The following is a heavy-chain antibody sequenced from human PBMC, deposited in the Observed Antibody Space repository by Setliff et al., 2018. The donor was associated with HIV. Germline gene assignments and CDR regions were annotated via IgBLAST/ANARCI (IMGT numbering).Heavy chain of an antibody. J-gene: IGHJ3*02. CDR3: TRKKTGQFGAFNM. V-gene: IGHV4-34*01. CDR1: GPSFSGYY. D-gene: IGHD7-27*01. Sequence: CAVYGPSFSGYYWNWIRQFPGKSLEWIGEINHSGTTNYSPSFKSRLNISVDVSKNQFSLRLASLSAADTAAYFCTRKKTGQFGAFNMWGRGTLVTV. CDR2: INHSGTT.